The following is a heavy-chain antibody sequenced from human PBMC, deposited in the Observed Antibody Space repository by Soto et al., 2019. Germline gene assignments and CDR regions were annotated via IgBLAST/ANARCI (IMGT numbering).Heavy chain of an antibody. Sequence: AAVKVCCKASGYTFTSYCISWVRQAPGQGLEWMGWISAYNGNTNYAQKLQGRVTMTTDTSTSTAYMELRSLRSDDTAVYYCARDAIAVACITYYYCMDVWGQGTTVTLSS. CDR2: ISAYNGNT. V-gene: IGHV1-18*01. J-gene: IGHJ6*02. CDR3: ARDAIAVACITYYYCMDV. D-gene: IGHD6-19*01. CDR1: GYTFTSYC.